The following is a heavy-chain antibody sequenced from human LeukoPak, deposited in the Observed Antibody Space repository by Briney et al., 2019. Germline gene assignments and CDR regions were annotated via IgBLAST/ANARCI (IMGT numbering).Heavy chain of an antibody. CDR2: INHSVST. V-gene: IGHV4-34*01. J-gene: IGHJ4*02. D-gene: IGHD3-3*01. Sequence: SETLSLTCAVYGGAFSGYYWSGIRQPPGKGLEWIGEINHSVSTNYNPSLKSRVTISLDTSKNQFSLTLSSVTAADTAVYYCARGLTYYDFWSGFKYHFDYWGQGTLVTVSS. CDR1: GGAFSGYY. CDR3: ARGLTYYDFWSGFKYHFDY.